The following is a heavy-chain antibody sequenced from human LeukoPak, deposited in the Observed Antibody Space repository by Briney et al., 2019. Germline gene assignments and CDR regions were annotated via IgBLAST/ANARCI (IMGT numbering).Heavy chain of an antibody. CDR2: IYYSGST. Sequence: SETLSLTCTVSGGSISSYYWSWIRQPPGKGLEWIGYIYYSGSTNYNPSLKSRVTISVDTSKNQFSLKLSSVTAADTAVYYCASSVRTVVLRKDAFDIWGQGTMVTVSS. D-gene: IGHD4-23*01. V-gene: IGHV4-59*01. J-gene: IGHJ3*02. CDR1: GGSISSYY. CDR3: ASSVRTVVLRKDAFDI.